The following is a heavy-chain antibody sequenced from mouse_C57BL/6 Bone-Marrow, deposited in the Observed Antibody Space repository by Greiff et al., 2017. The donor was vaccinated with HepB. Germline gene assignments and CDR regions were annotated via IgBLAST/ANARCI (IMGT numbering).Heavy chain of an antibody. V-gene: IGHV1-15*01. J-gene: IGHJ3*01. CDR2: IDPETGGT. D-gene: IGHD2-4*01. Sequence: VQLQQSGAELVRPGASVTLSCKASGYTFTDYEMHWVKQTPVHGLEWIGAIDPETGGTAYNQKFKGKAILTADKSSSTAYMELRSLTSEDSAVYYCTRYDYTLFAYWGQGTLVTVSA. CDR3: TRYDYTLFAY. CDR1: GYTFTDYE.